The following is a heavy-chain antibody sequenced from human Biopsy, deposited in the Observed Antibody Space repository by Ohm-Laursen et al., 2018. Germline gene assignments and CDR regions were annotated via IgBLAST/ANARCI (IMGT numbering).Heavy chain of an antibody. V-gene: IGHV4-59*11. CDR1: GGSFTGHY. J-gene: IGHJ4*02. D-gene: IGHD4-23*01. Sequence: SQTLSLTCTVSGGSFTGHYWSWIRKPPGQGLERIGHISYTGYTSYNASLKSRVTISVDTSRNHFSLRLSSLTAADTAVYYCARGSNDFGGLYFPRWGQGTLLTVSS. CDR2: ISYTGYT. CDR3: ARGSNDFGGLYFPR.